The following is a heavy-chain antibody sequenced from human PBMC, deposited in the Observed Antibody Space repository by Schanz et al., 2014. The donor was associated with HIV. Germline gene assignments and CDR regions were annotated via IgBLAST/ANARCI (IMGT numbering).Heavy chain of an antibody. CDR1: GYTFTSYG. D-gene: IGHD2-15*01. J-gene: IGHJ6*02. CDR3: ARWGRGCSGGSCYWGYYGMDV. CDR2: ISAYNGKT. V-gene: IGHV1-18*01. Sequence: QVQLVQSGAEVKKPGASVKVSCKASGYTFTSYGISWVRQAPGQGLEWMGWISAYNGKTNYARKVQGRVTMTTDTSTSTAYMELRSLRSDDTAVYYCARWGRGCSGGSCYWGYYGMDVWGQGTTVTVSS.